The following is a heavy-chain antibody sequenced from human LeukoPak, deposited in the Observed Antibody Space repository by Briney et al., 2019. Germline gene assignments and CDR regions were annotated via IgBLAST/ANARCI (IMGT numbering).Heavy chain of an antibody. Sequence: SETLSLTCAVYGGSFSGYYWSWIRQPPGKGLEWIGEINHSGSTNYNPSLKSRVTISVDTSKNQFSLKLSSVTAADTAVYYCARYRQYSYGYRYLDYWGQGTLVTVSS. CDR1: GGSFSGYY. CDR3: ARYRQYSYGYRYLDY. D-gene: IGHD5-18*01. CDR2: INHSGST. J-gene: IGHJ4*02. V-gene: IGHV4-34*01.